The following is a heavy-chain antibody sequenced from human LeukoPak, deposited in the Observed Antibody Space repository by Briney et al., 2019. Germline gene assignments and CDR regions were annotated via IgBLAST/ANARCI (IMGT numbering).Heavy chain of an antibody. CDR1: GGSISSGDYY. D-gene: IGHD3-10*01. V-gene: IGHV4-30-4*01. Sequence: PSETLSLTCTVSGGSISSGDYYWSWIRQPPGKGLEWIGYIYCSGSTYYNPSLKSRVTISVDTSKNQFSLKLSSVTAADTAVYYCAREVPLYYGSGMDWFDPWGQGTLVTVSS. CDR2: IYCSGST. CDR3: AREVPLYYGSGMDWFDP. J-gene: IGHJ5*02.